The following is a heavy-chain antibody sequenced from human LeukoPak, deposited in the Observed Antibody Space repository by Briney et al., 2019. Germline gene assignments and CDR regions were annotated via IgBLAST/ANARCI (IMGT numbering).Heavy chain of an antibody. CDR2: ISSRSGTI. D-gene: IGHD3-10*01. CDR3: ARDLGFGDSKGY. CDR1: GFTFSSYS. Sequence: GGSLRLSCAASGFTFSSYSMNWVRQAPGKGLEWVSYISSRSGTIYYADSVKGRFTISRDNAKNSLYLQMNSLRAEDTAVYYCARDLGFGDSKGYWGQGTLVTVSS. J-gene: IGHJ4*02. V-gene: IGHV3-48*04.